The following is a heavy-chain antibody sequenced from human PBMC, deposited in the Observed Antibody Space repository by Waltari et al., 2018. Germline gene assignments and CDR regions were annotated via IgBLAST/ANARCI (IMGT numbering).Heavy chain of an antibody. CDR1: GRTFLIYA. D-gene: IGHD1-26*01. Sequence: HVQLVQSGCEVKNPGCSVTVSRKASGRTFLIYATSCGRQAPGQGLEWMGGIIPIFGTANYAQKSQGRVTITTGESTSTAYMELSSLRSEDTAVYYWASGSWNYVDYWGQGTLVTVAS. J-gene: IGHJ4*02. CDR2: IIPIFGTA. V-gene: IGHV1-69*05. CDR3: ASGSWNYVDY.